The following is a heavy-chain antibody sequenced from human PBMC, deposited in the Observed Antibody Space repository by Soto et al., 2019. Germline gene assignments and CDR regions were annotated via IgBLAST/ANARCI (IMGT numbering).Heavy chain of an antibody. CDR2: LNSEGSAT. J-gene: IGHJ4*02. CDR3: ARDTQLWRLDF. D-gene: IGHD5-18*01. V-gene: IGHV3-74*01. CDR1: GFTFSSYW. Sequence: GGSLRLSCAASGFTFSSYWMHWVRQATGKGLVWVSRLNSEGSATTYADSVKGRFTISRDNVKNTLYLQMNSLRAEDTAVYFCARDTQLWRLDFWGQGTLVTVSS.